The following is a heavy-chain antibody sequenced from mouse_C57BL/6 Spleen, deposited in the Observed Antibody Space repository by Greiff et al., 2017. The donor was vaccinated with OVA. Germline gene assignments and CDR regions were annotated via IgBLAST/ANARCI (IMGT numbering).Heavy chain of an antibody. V-gene: IGHV1-82*01. CDR1: GYAFSSSW. CDR3: ARSSGYPDY. CDR2: IYPGDGDT. D-gene: IGHD3-2*02. Sequence: VQLQQSGPELVNPGASVNISCKASGYAFSSSWMNWVKQRPGKGLEWIGRIYPGDGDTNYNGKFKGKATLTADKSSSTAYMQLSSLTSEDSAVYFCARSSGYPDYCGQGTTLTVSS. J-gene: IGHJ2*01.